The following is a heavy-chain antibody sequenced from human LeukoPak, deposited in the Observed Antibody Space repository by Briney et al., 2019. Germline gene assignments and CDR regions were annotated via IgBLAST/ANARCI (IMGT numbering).Heavy chain of an antibody. D-gene: IGHD2-2*01. J-gene: IGHJ3*02. Sequence: ASVKVSCKASGYTFTSYYMHWVRQAPGQGLEWMGIINPSGGSTSYAQKFQGRVTMTRDTSTSTVYMELSSLRSEDTAVYYCARGCSSTSCAALLGAFDIWGQGTMVTVSS. CDR1: GYTFTSYY. CDR2: INPSGGST. V-gene: IGHV1-46*01. CDR3: ARGCSSTSCAALLGAFDI.